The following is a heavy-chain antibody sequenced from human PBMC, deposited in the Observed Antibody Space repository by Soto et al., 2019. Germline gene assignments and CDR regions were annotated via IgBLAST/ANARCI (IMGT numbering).Heavy chain of an antibody. Sequence: EVQLVESGGGLIQPGGSLRLICAASGLSVTATYMTWVRHAPGQGLEWLSIIYRGGGTYYADSLKGRAIISRDGSRNMVFLQMNSLTAEDAGVYYCARRDDSETFDICGRVTAVNVSS. D-gene: IGHD5-18*01. CDR1: GLSVTATY. V-gene: IGHV3-53*01. CDR3: ARRDDSETFDI. J-gene: IGHJ3*02. CDR2: IYRGGGT.